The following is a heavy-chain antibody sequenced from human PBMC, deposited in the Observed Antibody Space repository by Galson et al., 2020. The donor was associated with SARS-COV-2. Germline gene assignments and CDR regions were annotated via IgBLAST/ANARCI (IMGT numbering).Heavy chain of an antibody. Sequence: SETLSLTCTVSGGSISSYYWSWIRQPPGKGLEWIGYIYYSGSTNYNHSLKSRVTISVDTSKNQFSLKLSSVTAADTAVYDCARDLLVVPASSTYYYYYGMDVWGQGTTVTVSS. J-gene: IGHJ6*02. CDR3: ARDLLVVPASSTYYYYYGMDV. CDR1: GGSISSYY. CDR2: IYYSGST. D-gene: IGHD2-2*01. V-gene: IGHV4-59*01.